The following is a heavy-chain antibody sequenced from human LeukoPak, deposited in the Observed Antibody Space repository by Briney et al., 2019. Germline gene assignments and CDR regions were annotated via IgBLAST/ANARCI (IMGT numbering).Heavy chain of an antibody. V-gene: IGHV3-30-3*01. CDR2: ISYDGSNK. Sequence: GRSLRLSCAASGFTFSSYAMHWVRQAPGKGLEWVAVISYDGSNKYYADSVKGRFTISRDNSKNTLYLQMNSLRAEDTAVYYCAKTSIAALSSPIDYWGQGTLVTVSS. CDR3: AKTSIAALSSPIDY. CDR1: GFTFSSYA. J-gene: IGHJ4*02. D-gene: IGHD6-6*01.